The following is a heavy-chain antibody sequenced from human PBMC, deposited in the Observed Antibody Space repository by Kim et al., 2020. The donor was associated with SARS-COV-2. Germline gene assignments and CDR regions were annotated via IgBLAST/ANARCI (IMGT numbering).Heavy chain of an antibody. CDR1: EFTFSGYA. CDR2: ISDRGLTT. CDR3: AKDIYASRPYFFDY. V-gene: IGHV3-23*01. J-gene: IGHJ4*02. D-gene: IGHD4-17*01. Sequence: GGSLRLSCVASEFTFSGYAMNWVRQAPGKGLEWVSGISDRGLTTYYADSVKGRFTISRDNSKNTLYLQMNTLRAEDTAVYYCAKDIYASRPYFFDYWGQG.